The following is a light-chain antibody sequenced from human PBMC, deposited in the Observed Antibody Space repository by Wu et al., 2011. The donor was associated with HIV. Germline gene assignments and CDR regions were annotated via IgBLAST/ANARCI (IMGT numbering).Light chain of an antibody. J-gene: IGKJ4*01. CDR2: GAS. V-gene: IGKV3-20*01. CDR3: QQYGRSPLT. CDR1: ESIGSSS. Sequence: TLSXRVSESIGSSSLAWYRXKPGQAPRLLIFGASTRATGIPDRFSGSGSGTDFTLTISRLEPEDFALYYCQQYGRSPLTFGGGTKVEIK.